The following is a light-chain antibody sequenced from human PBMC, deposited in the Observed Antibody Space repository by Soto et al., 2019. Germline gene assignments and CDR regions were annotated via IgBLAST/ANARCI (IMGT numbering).Light chain of an antibody. CDR3: QQYNNWSPET. CDR2: GAS. Sequence: EIVMTQSPAALSVSPGERAALSCRASQSVSYNLAWYQQKPGQAPRLLIYGASTRATGIPARFSGSGSGTEFTLTISSLQSEDFAVYYCQQYNNWSPETFGQGTKVEIK. CDR1: QSVSYN. V-gene: IGKV3-15*01. J-gene: IGKJ1*01.